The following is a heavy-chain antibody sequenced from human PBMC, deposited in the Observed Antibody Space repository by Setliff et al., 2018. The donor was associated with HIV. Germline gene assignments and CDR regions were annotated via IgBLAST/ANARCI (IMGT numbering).Heavy chain of an antibody. D-gene: IGHD3-3*01. J-gene: IGHJ4*02. CDR1: GGSISSGDYY. V-gene: IGHV4-61*02. CDR3: ASLTTDRFLEWLFVY. Sequence: SETLSLTCTVSGGSISSGDYYWTWIRQPAGKGLQWIGRIHTSGNTNYNPSLKTRVTISVDTSKNQFSLKLSSVTAADTAVYYCASLTTDRFLEWLFVYWGQGTLVTVSS. CDR2: IHTSGNT.